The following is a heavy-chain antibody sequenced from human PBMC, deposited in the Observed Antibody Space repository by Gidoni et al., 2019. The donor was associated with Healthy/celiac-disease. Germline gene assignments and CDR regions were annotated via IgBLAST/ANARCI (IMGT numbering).Heavy chain of an antibody. CDR1: GFTFSVYG. D-gene: IGHD5-12*01. Sequence: QVQLVESGGGVVEPGRSLRLSCAAPGFTFSVYGMHWARQAPGRGLEWVAVISFDGSNKYYADSVKGRFTISRDNSKNTLYLQTNSLRAEDTAVYYCAKDDKWLQSHFDYWGQGTLVTVSS. J-gene: IGHJ4*02. V-gene: IGHV3-30*18. CDR2: ISFDGSNK. CDR3: AKDDKWLQSHFDY.